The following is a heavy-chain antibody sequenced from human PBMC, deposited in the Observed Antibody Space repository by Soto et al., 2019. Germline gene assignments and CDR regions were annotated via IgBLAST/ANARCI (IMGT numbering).Heavy chain of an antibody. CDR3: ARHGGYCSGGSCKDWFDP. CDR1: GGSISSYY. J-gene: IGHJ5*02. CDR2: IYYSGST. Sequence: SETLSLTCTVSGGSISSYYWSWIRQPPGKGLEWIGYIYYSGSTNYNPSLKSRVTISVDTSKNQFSLKLSSVTAADTAVYYCARHGGYCSGGSCKDWFDPWGQGTLVTVSS. D-gene: IGHD2-15*01. V-gene: IGHV4-59*08.